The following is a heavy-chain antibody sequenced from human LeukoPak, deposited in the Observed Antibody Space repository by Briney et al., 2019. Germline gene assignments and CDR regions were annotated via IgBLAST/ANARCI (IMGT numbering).Heavy chain of an antibody. J-gene: IGHJ6*04. D-gene: IGHD3-10*02. CDR1: VFTFSSYE. CDR2: INSSGSTI. Sequence: GGSLRLSCAASVFTFSSYEMNWVRQAPGKGLEGVSYINSSGSTIYYADSVKGRFTISRYNDKTSLYLQMNSLRAEDTAVYYCAELGITMIGGVWGKGTTVTISS. CDR3: AELGITMIGGV. V-gene: IGHV3-48*03.